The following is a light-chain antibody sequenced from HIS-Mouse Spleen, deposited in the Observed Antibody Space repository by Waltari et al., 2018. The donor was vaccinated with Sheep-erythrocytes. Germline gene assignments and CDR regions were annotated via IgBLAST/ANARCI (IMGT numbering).Light chain of an antibody. CDR3: AACDDSLNGYV. CDR1: SSNIGSNT. V-gene: IGLV1-44*01. CDR2: SNN. Sequence: QSVLTQPPSASGTPGQRVTISCSGSSSNIGSNTVNWYQQPPGTAPKLLIYSNNQRPSGVPDRFSGSKSGTSASLAISGLQSEDEADYYCAACDDSLNGYVFGTGTKVTVL. J-gene: IGLJ1*01.